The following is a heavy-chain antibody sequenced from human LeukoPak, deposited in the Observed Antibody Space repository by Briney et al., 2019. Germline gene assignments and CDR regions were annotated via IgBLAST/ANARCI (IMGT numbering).Heavy chain of an antibody. CDR3: AKDMVDGGNSGFDY. D-gene: IGHD4-23*01. CDR1: GFTFDDYA. J-gene: IGHJ4*02. Sequence: GGSLRLSCAASGFTFDDYAMHWVRQAPGKGLEWVSGISWNSGSIGYADSVKGRFTISRDNAKNSLYLQMNSLRAEDTALHYCAKDMVDGGNSGFDYWGQGTLVTVSS. V-gene: IGHV3-9*01. CDR2: ISWNSGSI.